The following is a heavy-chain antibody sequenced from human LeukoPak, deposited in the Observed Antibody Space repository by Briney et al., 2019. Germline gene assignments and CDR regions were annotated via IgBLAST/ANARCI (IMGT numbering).Heavy chain of an antibody. Sequence: SETLSLTCTVSGGSISSYYWNWIRQPPGKGLEWIGYIYYSGSTNYNPSLKSRVTILVDTSKNQFSLKLSSVTAADTAVYYCAREAVAAAEVDYWGQGTLVTVSS. J-gene: IGHJ4*02. V-gene: IGHV4-59*12. CDR2: IYYSGST. D-gene: IGHD6-13*01. CDR3: AREAVAAAEVDY. CDR1: GGSISSYY.